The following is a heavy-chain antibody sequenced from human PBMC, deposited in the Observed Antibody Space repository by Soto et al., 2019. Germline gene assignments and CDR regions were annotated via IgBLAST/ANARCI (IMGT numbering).Heavy chain of an antibody. V-gene: IGHV1-69*01. J-gene: IGHJ4*02. CDR3: ARDPYYYDSSGYYSEYYFDY. CDR1: GGTFSSYA. Sequence: QVPLVQSGAEVKKPGSSVKVSCKASGGTFSSYAISWVRQAPGQGLEWMGGIIPIFGTANYAQKFQGRVTITADESTSTAYMELSSLRSEDTAVYYCARDPYYYDSSGYYSEYYFDYWGQGTLVTVSS. CDR2: IIPIFGTA. D-gene: IGHD3-22*01.